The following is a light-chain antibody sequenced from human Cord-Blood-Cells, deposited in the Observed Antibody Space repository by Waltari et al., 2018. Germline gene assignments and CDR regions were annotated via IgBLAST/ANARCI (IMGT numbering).Light chain of an antibody. J-gene: IGKJ2*01. V-gene: IGKV1-33*01. CDR1: QGISNY. CDR2: DAS. Sequence: DIPMTQSPSSLSASVGDRVTITCQASQGISNYLNWYQQKPGKAPKLLIYDASNLETGVPSRFSGSGSGTDFTFTISSLQPEDIATYYCQQYDNLPYTFGQGTKLEIK. CDR3: QQYDNLPYT.